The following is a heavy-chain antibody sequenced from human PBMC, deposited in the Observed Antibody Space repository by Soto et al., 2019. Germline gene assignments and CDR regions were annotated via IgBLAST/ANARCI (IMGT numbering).Heavy chain of an antibody. V-gene: IGHV4-4*02. D-gene: IGHD3-10*01. Sequence: XETLSLTCFVSGSSITSNNWWCWVRQPPGKGLEWVGEVYHSGTTNYNPSLKSRVTLSVDKSKNQFSLKVTSVTAADTAVYYCAKDGSCHLYYCDKWGQGTVVTV. J-gene: IGHJ4*02. CDR3: AKDGSCHLYYCDK. CDR2: VYHSGTT. CDR1: GSSITSNNW.